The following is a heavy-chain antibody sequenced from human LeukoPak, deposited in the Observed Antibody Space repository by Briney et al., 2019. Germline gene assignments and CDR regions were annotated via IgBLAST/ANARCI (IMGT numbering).Heavy chain of an antibody. Sequence: GGSLRLSCAASGFTFSSYEMNWVRQAPGKGLEWVSSIGSSSSYIYYADSVKGRFTISRDNAKNSLYLQMNSLRAEDTAVYYCARGLGYCSSTSCPSFDYWGQGTLVTVSS. CDR1: GFTFSSYE. D-gene: IGHD2-2*01. V-gene: IGHV3-21*01. CDR2: IGSSSSYI. J-gene: IGHJ4*02. CDR3: ARGLGYCSSTSCPSFDY.